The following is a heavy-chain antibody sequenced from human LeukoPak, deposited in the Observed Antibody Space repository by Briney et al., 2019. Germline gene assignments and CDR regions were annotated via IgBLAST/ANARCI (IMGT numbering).Heavy chain of an antibody. Sequence: SETLSLTCTVSGGSISSYYWSWIRQPPGKGLEWIGYIYYSGSTNYNPSLESRVTISVDTSKNQFSLKLSSVTAADTAVYYCAGSIAARGVVDYWGQGTLVTVSS. CDR3: AGSIAARGVVDY. CDR2: IYYSGST. J-gene: IGHJ4*02. CDR1: GGSISSYY. V-gene: IGHV4-59*01. D-gene: IGHD6-6*01.